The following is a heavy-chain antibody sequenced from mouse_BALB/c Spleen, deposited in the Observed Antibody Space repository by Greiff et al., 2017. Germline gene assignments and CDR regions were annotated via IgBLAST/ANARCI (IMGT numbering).Heavy chain of an antibody. CDR2: ISSGGSYT. CDR1: GFTFSSYG. V-gene: IGHV5-6*02. J-gene: IGHJ2*01. Sequence: EVKLMESGGDLVKPGGSLKLSCAASGFTFSSYGMSWVRQTPDKRLEWVATISSGGSYTYYPDSVKGRFTISRDNAKNTLYLQMSSLKSEDTAMYYCARGDYDAYFDYWGQGTTLTVSS. D-gene: IGHD2-4*01. CDR3: ARGDYDAYFDY.